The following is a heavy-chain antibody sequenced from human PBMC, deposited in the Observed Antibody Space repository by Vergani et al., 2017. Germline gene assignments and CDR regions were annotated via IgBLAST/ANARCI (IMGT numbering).Heavy chain of an antibody. CDR3: ARDAQTALELRDYYYYYMDV. Sequence: QVQLVESGGGVVQPGRSLRLSCAASGFTFSSYGMHWVRQAPGKGLEWVAVISYDGSNKYYADSVKGRFTISRDNSKNTLYLQMNSLRAEDTAVYYCARDAQTALELRDYYYYYMDVWGKGTTVTVSS. CDR2: ISYDGSNK. CDR1: GFTFSSYG. J-gene: IGHJ6*03. D-gene: IGHD1-7*01. V-gene: IGHV3-30*03.